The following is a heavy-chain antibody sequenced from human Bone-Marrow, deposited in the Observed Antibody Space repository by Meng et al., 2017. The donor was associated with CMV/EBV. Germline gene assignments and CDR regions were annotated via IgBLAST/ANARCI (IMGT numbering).Heavy chain of an antibody. J-gene: IGHJ6*02. CDR3: ARFFVGASDYYGMDV. CDR1: GYTFTGYY. CDR2: INPNSGGT. V-gene: IGHV1-2*02. Sequence: ASVKVSCKASGYTFTGYYMHWVRQAPGQGLEWMGWINPNSGGTNYAQKFQGRVTMTRDTSISTAYMELSSLTSDDTAVYYCARFFVGASDYYGMDVWGQGTTVTVSS. D-gene: IGHD1-26*01.